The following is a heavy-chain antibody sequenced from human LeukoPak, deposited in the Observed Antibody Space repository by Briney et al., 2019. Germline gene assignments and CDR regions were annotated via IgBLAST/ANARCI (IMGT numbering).Heavy chain of an antibody. CDR1: GGSISSTTNN. CDR2: IYYTGTT. Sequence: MASETLSLTCTVSGGSISSTTNNWGWIRQPPGKGLEWIGSIYYTGTTNYNPSLESQVTMSVDTSKNQFSLILSSVTAADTAVYYCARTMLRGLYYFDQWGQGTLVTVSS. CDR3: ARTMLRGLYYFDQ. J-gene: IGHJ4*02. D-gene: IGHD3-10*01. V-gene: IGHV4-39*07.